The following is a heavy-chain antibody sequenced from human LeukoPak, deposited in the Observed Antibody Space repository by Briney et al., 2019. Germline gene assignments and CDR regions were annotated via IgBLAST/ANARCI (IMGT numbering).Heavy chain of an antibody. CDR3: AREERPPYGSGSYPDPYFDY. CDR1: GGSISSSNW. J-gene: IGHJ4*02. Sequence: PSETLSLTCAVSGGSISSSNWWSWVRQPPGKGLEWIGEIYHSGSTYYNPSLKSRVTISVDTSKNQFSLKLSSVTAADTAVYYCAREERPPYGSGSYPDPYFDYWGQGTLVTVSS. V-gene: IGHV4-4*02. CDR2: IYHSGST. D-gene: IGHD3-10*01.